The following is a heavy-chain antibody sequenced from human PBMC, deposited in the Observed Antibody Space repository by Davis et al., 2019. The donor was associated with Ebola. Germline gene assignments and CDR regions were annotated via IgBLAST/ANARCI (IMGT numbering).Heavy chain of an antibody. CDR2: ISYDGRNE. J-gene: IGHJ4*02. V-gene: IGHV3-30*18. Sequence: GGSLRLSCAGSGFTFSAYGMHWVRQAPGKGLEWVAVISYDGRNEFYADSVTGRFTISRDNSNNTLFLQMNSLRAEDTAVYYCGKDIHRRWSGFVYWGQGILVTVSA. D-gene: IGHD3-3*01. CDR1: GFTFSAYG. CDR3: GKDIHRRWSGFVY.